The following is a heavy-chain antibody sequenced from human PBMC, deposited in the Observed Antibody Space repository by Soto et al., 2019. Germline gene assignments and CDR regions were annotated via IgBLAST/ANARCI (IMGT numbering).Heavy chain of an antibody. CDR1: GFTFSDYY. CDR3: ARVGVRFLEWLLGY. V-gene: IGHV3-11*01. J-gene: IGHJ4*02. CDR2: ISSSGSTI. Sequence: GGSLRLSCAASGFTFSDYYMSWIRQAPGKGLEWVSYISSSGSTICYADSVKGRFTISRDNAKNSLYLQMNSLRAEDTAVYYCARVGVRFLEWLLGYWGQGTLVTVSS. D-gene: IGHD3-3*01.